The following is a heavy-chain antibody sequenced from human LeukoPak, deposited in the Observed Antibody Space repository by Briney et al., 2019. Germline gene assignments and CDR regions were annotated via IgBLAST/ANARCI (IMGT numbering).Heavy chain of an antibody. V-gene: IGHV4-38-2*01. CDR3: ARQGKDSSGYYSWFDP. J-gene: IGHJ5*02. CDR2: IYHSGST. Sequence: PSETLSLTFVVSGYSISSGYYWGWIRQPPGKGLEWIGSIYHSGSTYYNPSLKSRVTISVDTSKNQFSLKLSSVTAADTAVYYCARQGKDSSGYYSWFDPWGQGTLVTVSS. CDR1: GYSISSGYY. D-gene: IGHD3-22*01.